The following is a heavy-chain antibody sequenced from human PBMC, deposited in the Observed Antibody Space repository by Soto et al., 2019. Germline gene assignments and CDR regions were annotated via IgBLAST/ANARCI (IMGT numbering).Heavy chain of an antibody. J-gene: IGHJ6*02. Sequence: GRSLRLSCAASGFTFSSCAMGWVRQAPGKGLEWVSDIIDSGGSTYYADSVKGRFTISRDNSKSTLYLQMNSLRAEDTALYYCAKVRSYYYHYGVDVWGPGTTVTVSS. V-gene: IGHV3-23*01. CDR3: AKVRSYYYHYGVDV. CDR2: IIDSGGST. CDR1: GFTFSSCA.